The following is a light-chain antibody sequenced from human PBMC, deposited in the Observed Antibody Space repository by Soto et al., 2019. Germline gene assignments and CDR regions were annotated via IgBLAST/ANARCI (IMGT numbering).Light chain of an antibody. CDR3: ATWDDSRNGFYV. J-gene: IGLJ1*01. Sequence: QSVLTQPPSASGTPGQGVTISCSGSTSNIGSNYVYWYQQLPGTAPKLLIYRNNQRPSGVPDRFSGSKSGTSASLAISGLRSDDEADYFCATWDDSRNGFYVFGTGTKVTVL. CDR1: TSNIGSNY. V-gene: IGLV1-47*01. CDR2: RNN.